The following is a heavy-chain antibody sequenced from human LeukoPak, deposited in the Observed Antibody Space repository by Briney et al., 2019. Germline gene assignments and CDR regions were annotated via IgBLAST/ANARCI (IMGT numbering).Heavy chain of an antibody. CDR1: GYTFTSYG. Sequence: ASVKVSCKASGYTFTSYGISWVRQAPGQGLEWMGWIIAYNGNTNYEQKLQGRVTMTTDTSTSTAYMELRGLRSDDTAVYYCARSILGVTAIGRNAFDIWGQGTMVTVSS. D-gene: IGHD2-21*02. CDR2: IIAYNGNT. V-gene: IGHV1-18*01. CDR3: ARSILGVTAIGRNAFDI. J-gene: IGHJ3*02.